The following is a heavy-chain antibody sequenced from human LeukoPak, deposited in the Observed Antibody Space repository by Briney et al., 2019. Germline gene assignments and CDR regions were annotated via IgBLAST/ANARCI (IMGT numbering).Heavy chain of an antibody. V-gene: IGHV1-24*01. CDR1: GYTLTELS. D-gene: IGHD5-18*01. J-gene: IGHJ4*02. CDR3: ATGASYSLIYYFDY. Sequence: ASVKVSCRVSGYTLTELSMHWVRQAPGKGLEWMGGFDPEDGETIYAQKFQGRVTMTEDTSTDTAYMELSSLRSEDTAVYYCATGASYSLIYYFDYWGQGTLVTVSS. CDR2: FDPEDGET.